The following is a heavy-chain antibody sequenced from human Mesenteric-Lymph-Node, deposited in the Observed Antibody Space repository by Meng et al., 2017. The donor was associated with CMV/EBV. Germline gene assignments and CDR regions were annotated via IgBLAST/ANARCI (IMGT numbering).Heavy chain of an antibody. J-gene: IGHJ6*02. V-gene: IGHV4-59*12. CDR2: IYYSGST. Sequence: SETLSLTCTVSGGSISSYYWSWIRQPPGKGLEWIGYIYYSGSTNYNPSLKSRVTISVDTSKNQFSLRLTSVTAADSAVYYCAKEANNFWRGFYHYAMDVWGQGTTVTVSS. CDR3: AKEANNFWRGFYHYAMDV. D-gene: IGHD3-3*01. CDR1: GGSISSYY.